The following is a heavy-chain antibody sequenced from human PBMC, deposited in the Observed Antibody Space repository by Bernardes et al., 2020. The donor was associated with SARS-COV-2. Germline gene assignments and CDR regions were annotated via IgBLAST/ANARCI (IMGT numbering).Heavy chain of an antibody. Sequence: SETLSLTCTVSGGSIRSSYWSWIRQPPGPGLAWIGYIYYSGSTHYNPSLKSRVTISVDTSKNQFSLKLSSVTAADTAVYYCAREGARNYDILTGYTRPYYFDYWGQGTLVTGSS. D-gene: IGHD3-9*01. V-gene: IGHV4-59*01. CDR2: IYYSGST. J-gene: IGHJ4*02. CDR3: AREGARNYDILTGYTRPYYFDY. CDR1: GGSIRSSY.